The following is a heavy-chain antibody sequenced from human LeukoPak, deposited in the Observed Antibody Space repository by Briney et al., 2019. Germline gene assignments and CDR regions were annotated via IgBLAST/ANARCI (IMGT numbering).Heavy chain of an antibody. V-gene: IGHV4-59*01. J-gene: IGHJ5*02. Sequence: SETLSLTCTVSGGSITNYYWSWIRQPPGKGLEWIGYSYYSGTTNYNPSLKSRVTISVDTSKNQFSLKLSSVTTADTAVYYCARGGYDILTGYGSFDPWSQGTLVSVSS. CDR2: SYYSGTT. CDR1: GGSITNYY. D-gene: IGHD3-9*01. CDR3: ARGGYDILTGYGSFDP.